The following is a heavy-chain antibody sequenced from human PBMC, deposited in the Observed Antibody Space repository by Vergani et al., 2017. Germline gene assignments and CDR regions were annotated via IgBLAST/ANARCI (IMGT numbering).Heavy chain of an antibody. CDR2: IYYSGST. D-gene: IGHD5-18*01. CDR3: ARVVYSYDSRYYYYYMDV. CDR1: GGSFSDYY. Sequence: QVQLQEWGAGLLKTSETLSLTCGVSGGSFSDYYWSWIRQAPGMGLEWIGYIYYSGSTYYNPSLKSRVTISVDTSKNQFSLKLSSVTAADTAVYYCARVVYSYDSRYYYYYMDVWGKGTTVTVSS. V-gene: IGHV4-30-4*01. J-gene: IGHJ6*03.